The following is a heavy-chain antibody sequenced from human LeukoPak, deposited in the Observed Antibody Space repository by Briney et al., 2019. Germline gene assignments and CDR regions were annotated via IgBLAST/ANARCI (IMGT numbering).Heavy chain of an antibody. CDR3: ARVPFSLLRFWGRNYYYGMDV. CDR2: MNPNSGNT. J-gene: IGHJ6*02. V-gene: IGHV1-8*01. CDR1: GYTFTSYD. D-gene: IGHD3-3*01. Sequence: ASVKVSCKASGYTFTSYDINWVRQATGQGLEWMGWMNPNSGNTGYAQKFQGRVTMTRNTSISTAYMELSSLRSEDPAVYYCARVPFSLLRFWGRNYYYGMDVWGQGTTVTVSS.